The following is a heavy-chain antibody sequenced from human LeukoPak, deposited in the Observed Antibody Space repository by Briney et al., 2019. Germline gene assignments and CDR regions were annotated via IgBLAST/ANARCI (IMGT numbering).Heavy chain of an antibody. V-gene: IGHV3-53*01. Sequence: GGSLRLSCAASGFTVSSNYMSWVRQAPGKGLEWVSVIYSGGSTYYADSVKGRFTISRDNSKNTLYLQMNSLRAEDTAVYYCARDTCSGGSCYSFWGQGTLVTVSS. CDR3: ARDTCSGGSCYSF. D-gene: IGHD2-15*01. J-gene: IGHJ4*02. CDR1: GFTVSSNY. CDR2: IYSGGST.